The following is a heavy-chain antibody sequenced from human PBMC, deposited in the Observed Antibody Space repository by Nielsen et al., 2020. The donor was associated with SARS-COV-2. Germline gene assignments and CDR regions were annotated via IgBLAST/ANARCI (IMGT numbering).Heavy chain of an antibody. Sequence: SLKISCAASGFTFDDYAMHWVRQAPGKGLEWVSGISWNSGSIGYADSVKGRFTISRDNAKNSLYLQMNSLRAEDTALYYCAKAPGRDDAFDIWGQGTMVTVSP. CDR2: ISWNSGSI. CDR1: GFTFDDYA. J-gene: IGHJ3*02. CDR3: AKAPGRDDAFDI. V-gene: IGHV3-9*01.